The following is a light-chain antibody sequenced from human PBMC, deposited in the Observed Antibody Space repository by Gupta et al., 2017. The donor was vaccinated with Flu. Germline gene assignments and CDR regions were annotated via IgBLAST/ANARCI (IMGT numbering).Light chain of an antibody. Sequence: GDSLGKKYPSWYQQKPGQPPLLVIFEIYRRPSGIPERFSGSISGNTATLTISGTPTMDEADCYCQAWDSDSAEVVFGGGTKLTVL. J-gene: IGLJ2*01. V-gene: IGLV3-1*01. CDR3: QAWDSDSAEVV. CDR2: EIY. CDR1: SLGKKY.